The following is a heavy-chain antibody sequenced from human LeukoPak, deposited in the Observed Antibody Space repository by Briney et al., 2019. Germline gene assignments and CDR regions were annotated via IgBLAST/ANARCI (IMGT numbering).Heavy chain of an antibody. D-gene: IGHD6-19*01. J-gene: IGHJ3*02. CDR3: ARDRPGIAVAGDAFDI. CDR1: GGSISSYY. Sequence: PSETLPLTCTVSGGSISSYYWSWIRQPPGKGLEWIGYIQNRGSTNYNPSLKSRVTLSVDTSKNQFSLKLTSVTAADTAVYYCARDRPGIAVAGDAFDIWGQGTMVTVSS. V-gene: IGHV4-59*01. CDR2: IQNRGST.